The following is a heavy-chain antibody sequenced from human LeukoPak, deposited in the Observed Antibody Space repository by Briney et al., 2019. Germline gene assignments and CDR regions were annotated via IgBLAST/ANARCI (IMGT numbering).Heavy chain of an antibody. Sequence: PSQTLSLTCTVSGGSIRIGGYYWSWIRQSAGKGLEWIGRVYSSGTTNYNPTLESRVTISVDTSMNQFSLKVTSVTAAETAVYYCARAPGYSLDLWGQGTLVTVSS. CDR2: VYSSGTT. D-gene: IGHD5-18*01. J-gene: IGHJ5*02. CDR1: GGSIRIGGYY. CDR3: ARAPGYSLDL. V-gene: IGHV4-61*02.